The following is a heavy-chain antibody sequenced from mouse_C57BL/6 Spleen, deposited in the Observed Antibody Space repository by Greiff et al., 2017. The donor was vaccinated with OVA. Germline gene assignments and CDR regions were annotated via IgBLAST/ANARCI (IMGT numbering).Heavy chain of an antibody. V-gene: IGHV14-1*01. CDR3: TKDDGNAMDH. Sequence: VQLQQSGAELVRPGASVKLSCTASGFNIKDYYMHWVKQRPEQGLEWIGRLDPEDGDTEYAPKFQGKATMTADTSSNTAYLQLSSLTSEDTAGYYGTKDDGNAMDHWGQGTSAPVFS. J-gene: IGHJ4*01. D-gene: IGHD2-12*01. CDR1: GFNIKDYY. CDR2: LDPEDGDT.